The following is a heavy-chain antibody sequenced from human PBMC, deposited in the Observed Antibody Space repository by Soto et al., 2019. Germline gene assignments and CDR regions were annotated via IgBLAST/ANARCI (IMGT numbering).Heavy chain of an antibody. D-gene: IGHD1-20*01. CDR2: VFYTGFT. Sequence: SETLSLTCAVSGGSVSGSFYYWAWLRQSPGKGPEWIGGVFYTGFTSYNPSLESRVSVSVDTSKNQFSLKVRGGSAADTAVYYCATSQKGYNWNYFDHWGQGALVTVAS. CDR3: ATSQKGYNWNYFDH. CDR1: GGSVSGSFYY. J-gene: IGHJ4*02. V-gene: IGHV4-39*01.